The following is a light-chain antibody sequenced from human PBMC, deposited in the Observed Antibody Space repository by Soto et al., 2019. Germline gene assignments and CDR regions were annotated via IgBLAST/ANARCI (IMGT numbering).Light chain of an antibody. V-gene: IGKV4-1*01. Sequence: DIVRTQSPDSLAVSPGERAIINCKSSQSVLYSSKNKDYLAWYQQIPGQPPKLLIYWASTRESGVPDRFSGSGSGTDFTLTISNLQAEDVAVYYSQQYYSALWTFGQGTKVEIK. J-gene: IGKJ1*01. CDR1: QSVLYSSKNKDY. CDR2: WAS. CDR3: QQYYSALWT.